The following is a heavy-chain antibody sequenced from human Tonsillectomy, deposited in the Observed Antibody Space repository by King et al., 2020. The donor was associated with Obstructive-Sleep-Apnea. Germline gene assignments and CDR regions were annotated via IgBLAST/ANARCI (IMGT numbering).Heavy chain of an antibody. V-gene: IGHV3-30*04. Sequence: VQLVESGGGVVQPGRSLRLSCAASGFTFSSYAMHWVRQAPGKGLEWVAVISFDRSDIYYADSVKGRFTISRDNSKNTLYLQMNSLRAEDTAVYYCAREEYLPVLWGPDGMDVWGQGTTITVSS. D-gene: IGHD2-2*01. CDR1: GFTFSSYA. CDR3: AREEYLPVLWGPDGMDV. CDR2: ISFDRSDI. J-gene: IGHJ6*02.